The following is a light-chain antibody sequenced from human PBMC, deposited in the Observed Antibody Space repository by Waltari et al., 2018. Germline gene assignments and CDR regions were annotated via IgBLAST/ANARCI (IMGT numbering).Light chain of an antibody. J-gene: IGKJ1*01. Sequence: EIVLTQSPGTLSLSPGERATLSCRARQRVSRTLAWSQQKPGQAPRLLIYEASTRATGIPDRFSGSGSGTDFSLTISRLEPEDFAVYYCQKYGTLPATFGQGTKVEIK. V-gene: IGKV3-20*01. CDR2: EAS. CDR1: QRVSRT. CDR3: QKYGTLPAT.